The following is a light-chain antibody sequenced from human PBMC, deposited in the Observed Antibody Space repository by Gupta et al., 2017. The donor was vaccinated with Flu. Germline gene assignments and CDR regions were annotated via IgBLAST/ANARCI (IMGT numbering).Light chain of an antibody. CDR2: ENN. CDR1: SSNIGNNY. J-gene: IGLJ3*02. V-gene: IGLV1-51*02. CDR3: GTWDSSLSACWV. Sequence: QSVLTQPPSVSAAPGQKVTISCSGSSSNIGNNYVSWYQQLPGTAPNLLIYENNKRPSGIPDRFSGSKSGTSATLGITGLQTGDEADYYCGTWDSSLSACWVFGGGTKLTVL.